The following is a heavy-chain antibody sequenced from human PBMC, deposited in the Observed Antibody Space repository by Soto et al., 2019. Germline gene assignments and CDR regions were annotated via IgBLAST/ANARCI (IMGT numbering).Heavy chain of an antibody. CDR1: GYSISRGYY. J-gene: IGHJ5*02. Sequence: SETLSLTCTVSGYSISRGYYWGWIRQPPGKGLQWIGTIYHDGTTYSNPSLNGRVTISVSTSQNRFSLTLRSVTAEDTAVYYCATVPYHYARGTYRPRWLVPWGPGALLTVST. V-gene: IGHV4-38-2*02. CDR3: ATVPYHYARGTYRPRWLVP. D-gene: IGHD3-16*02. CDR2: IYHDGTT.